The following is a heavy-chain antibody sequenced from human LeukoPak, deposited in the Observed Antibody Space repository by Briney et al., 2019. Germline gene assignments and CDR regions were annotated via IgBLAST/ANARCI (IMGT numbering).Heavy chain of an antibody. J-gene: IGHJ4*02. CDR3: ARVPGRHEKGGIDY. V-gene: IGHV4-30-4*08. Sequence: SETLSLTCTVSGGSISRGDYYWSWIRQPPGKGLEWIGYIYYSGSTYYNPSLKSRVTISVDTSKNQFSLKLSSVTAADTAVYYCARVPGRHEKGGIDYWGQGTLVTVSS. D-gene: IGHD3-16*01. CDR1: GGSISRGDYY. CDR2: IYYSGST.